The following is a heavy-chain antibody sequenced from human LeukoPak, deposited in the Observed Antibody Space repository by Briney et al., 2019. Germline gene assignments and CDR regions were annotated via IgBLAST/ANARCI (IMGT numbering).Heavy chain of an antibody. J-gene: IGHJ4*02. D-gene: IGHD6-19*01. CDR1: GYSISSNYY. V-gene: IGHV4-38-2*01. CDR3: ARAQWLVPPYFDF. CDR2: IYHTGRT. Sequence: PETLSLTCAVSGYSISSNYYWGWIRQPPGKGLEWIGSIYHTGRTYYNPSLKSRVTISVDTSKNQFSLKLNSVTAADTAVYYCARAQWLVPPYFDFWGQGTLVTVSS.